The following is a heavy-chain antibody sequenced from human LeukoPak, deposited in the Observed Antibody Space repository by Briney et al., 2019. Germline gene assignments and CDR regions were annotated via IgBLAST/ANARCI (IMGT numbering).Heavy chain of an antibody. CDR2: MNPNSGNT. D-gene: IGHD2-21*01. V-gene: IGHV1-8*01. J-gene: IGHJ4*02. Sequence: ASVKVSCKASGYTFTSYDINWVRQATGQGLEWMGWMNPNSGNTGYAQKFQGRVTMTRNTSISTAYMELSSLRSEDTAVYYCARGQTGDYQFDYWGQGTLVTVSS. CDR1: GYTFTSYD. CDR3: ARGQTGDYQFDY.